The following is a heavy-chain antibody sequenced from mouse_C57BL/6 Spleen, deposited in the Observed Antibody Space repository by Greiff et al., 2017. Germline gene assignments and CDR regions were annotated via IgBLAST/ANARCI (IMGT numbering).Heavy chain of an antibody. J-gene: IGHJ2*01. CDR2: IYPGDGDT. Sequence: QVQLQQSGPELVKPGASVKISCKASGYAFSSSWMNWVKQRPGKGLEWIGRIYPGDGDTNYNGKFKGKATLTADKSSSTAYMQLSSLTSEDSAVYFCAREYDYGGYWGQGTTLTVSS. CDR3: AREYDYGGY. V-gene: IGHV1-82*01. CDR1: GYAFSSSW. D-gene: IGHD2-4*01.